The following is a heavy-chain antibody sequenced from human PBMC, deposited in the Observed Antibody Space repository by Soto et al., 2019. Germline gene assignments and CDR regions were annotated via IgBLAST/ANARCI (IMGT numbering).Heavy chain of an antibody. CDR2: IGGYSGNA. J-gene: IGHJ6*02. Sequence: GASVKVSCKASGYTFINYAITWVRQAPGQGLEWVGWIGGYSGNANYAENLQGRVTMTIDTSTSTAYMELRSLRSDDTAMYYCVRDCPIRIAVAPREGYGMDVWGQGTTVTVSS. CDR1: GYTFINYA. V-gene: IGHV1-18*01. D-gene: IGHD6-19*01. CDR3: VRDCPIRIAVAPREGYGMDV.